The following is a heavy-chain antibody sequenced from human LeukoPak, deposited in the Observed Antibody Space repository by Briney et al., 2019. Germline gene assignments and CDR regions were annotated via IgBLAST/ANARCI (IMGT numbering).Heavy chain of an antibody. CDR2: ISYDGSNK. D-gene: IGHD3-22*01. J-gene: IGHJ6*03. Sequence: GGSLRLSCAASGFTFSSYAMHWVRQAPGKGLEWVAVISYDGSNKYYADSVKGRFTISRDNSKNTLYLQMNSLRAEDTAVYYCAKEGYYYDSSGYYYYYYYYMDVWGKGTTVTVSS. CDR1: GFTFSSYA. CDR3: AKEGYYYDSSGYYYYYYYYMDV. V-gene: IGHV3-30*18.